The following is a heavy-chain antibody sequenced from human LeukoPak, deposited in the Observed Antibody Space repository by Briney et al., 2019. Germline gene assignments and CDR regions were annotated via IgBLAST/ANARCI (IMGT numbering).Heavy chain of an antibody. Sequence: ASVKVSCKASGYTFTGYYMHWVRQAPGQGLEWMGWINPNSGGTNYAQKFQGRVTMTRDTSISTAYIELSRLRSDDTAVYYCARVADYYGSGSAADYWGQGTLVTVSS. D-gene: IGHD3-10*01. CDR1: GYTFTGYY. J-gene: IGHJ4*02. V-gene: IGHV1-2*02. CDR2: INPNSGGT. CDR3: ARVADYYGSGSAADY.